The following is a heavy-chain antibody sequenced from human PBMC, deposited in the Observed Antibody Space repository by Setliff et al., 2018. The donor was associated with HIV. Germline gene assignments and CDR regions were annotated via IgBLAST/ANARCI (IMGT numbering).Heavy chain of an antibody. Sequence: PSETLSLTCTVSGGSISNYYWSWIRQPPGKGLEWIGYISYTGTTKYNPSLRSRVTMSVDTSKNQFSLKVTSVTAADTAVYYCTRDLWGDDYYYNNMDVWGKGTTVTVSS. CDR2: ISYTGTT. V-gene: IGHV4-59*12. D-gene: IGHD2-21*02. J-gene: IGHJ6*03. CDR1: GGSISNYY. CDR3: TRDLWGDDYYYNNMDV.